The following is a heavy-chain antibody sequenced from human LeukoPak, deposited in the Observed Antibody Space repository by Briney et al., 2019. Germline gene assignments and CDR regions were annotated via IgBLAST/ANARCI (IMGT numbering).Heavy chain of an antibody. CDR3: ARVGIVGAITGFHY. Sequence: GGSLRLSCAASGFTFSSLAMSWVRQAPGKGLKWVASLTGSSTYINYADSVEGRFTISRDNARNSLFLQMNSLRAEDTAVYYCARVGIVGAITGFHYWGQGTLVTVSS. V-gene: IGHV3-21*01. J-gene: IGHJ4*02. CDR1: GFTFSSLA. CDR2: LTGSSTYI. D-gene: IGHD1-26*01.